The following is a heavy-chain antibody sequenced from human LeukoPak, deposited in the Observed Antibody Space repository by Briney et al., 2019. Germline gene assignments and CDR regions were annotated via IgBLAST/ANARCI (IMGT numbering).Heavy chain of an antibody. Sequence: GGSLRLSCAASGFTFDDYGMHWVRQAPGKGLEWVALISADSFITSYADSVKGRFTISRDNSKNTLYLQMNSLRAEDTAVYYCARDADSSSWYPNYYMDVWGKGTTVTVSS. J-gene: IGHJ6*03. D-gene: IGHD6-13*01. CDR2: ISADSFIT. V-gene: IGHV3-43*02. CDR1: GFTFDDYG. CDR3: ARDADSSSWYPNYYMDV.